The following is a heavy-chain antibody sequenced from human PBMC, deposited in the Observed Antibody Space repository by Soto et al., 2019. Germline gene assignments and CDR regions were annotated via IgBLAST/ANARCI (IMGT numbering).Heavy chain of an antibody. D-gene: IGHD1-1*01. CDR2: ISGSGTNT. J-gene: IGHJ4*02. CDR1: GFSFSSYP. Sequence: PGGSLRLSCVASGFSFSSYPMTWVRQAPGKGLEWVSVISGSGTNTYYAESVKGRFTISRDSSQNTLYLQMNSLRAEDTAVYYCAKEKPTTTCFDSWGQGTLVTSPQ. V-gene: IGHV3-23*01. CDR3: AKEKPTTTCFDS.